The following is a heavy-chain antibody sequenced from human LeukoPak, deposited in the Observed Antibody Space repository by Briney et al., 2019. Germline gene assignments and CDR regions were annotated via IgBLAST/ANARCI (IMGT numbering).Heavy chain of an antibody. CDR1: GFTFSSYG. J-gene: IGHJ4*02. CDR3: AKSRCSTSCYGIDYFDY. D-gene: IGHD2-2*01. Sequence: GGSLRLSCAASGFTFSSYGMHWVRQAPGKGLEGVAVISYDGSNKYYADSVKGRFTISRDNSKNTLYLQMNSLRAEDAAVYYCAKSRCSTSCYGIDYFDYWGQGTLVTVSS. CDR2: ISYDGSNK. V-gene: IGHV3-30*18.